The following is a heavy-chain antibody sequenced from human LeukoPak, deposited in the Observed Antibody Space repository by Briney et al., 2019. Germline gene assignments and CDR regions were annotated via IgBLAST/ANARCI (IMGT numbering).Heavy chain of an antibody. V-gene: IGHV1-69*15. CDR3: ARGRIAARSYYFDY. D-gene: IGHD6-6*01. CDR2: IIPISGTA. Sequence: ASVKLSCKTAGCTFTSYAITWVRQPPAQGLELMGKIIPISGTANYAQKFQGRVTITADESTSTAYMELSSLRSEDTAVYYCARGRIAARSYYFDYWGQGTLVAVSS. CDR1: GCTFTSYA. J-gene: IGHJ4*02.